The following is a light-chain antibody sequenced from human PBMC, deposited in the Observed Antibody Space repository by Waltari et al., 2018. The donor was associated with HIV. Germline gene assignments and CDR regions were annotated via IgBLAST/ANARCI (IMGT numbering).Light chain of an antibody. J-gene: IGKJ3*01. CDR3: QQMNSFG. CDR1: QNIGHW. V-gene: IGKV1-5*03. Sequence: DIQMTQSPSTLSASVGDTVTLTCRASQNIGHWLAWYQQKPRKAPSLLIYKASSLEIGVPSRFSAAVSGTQFTLTITSLQPDDFGTYYCQQMNSFGFGPGT. CDR2: KAS.